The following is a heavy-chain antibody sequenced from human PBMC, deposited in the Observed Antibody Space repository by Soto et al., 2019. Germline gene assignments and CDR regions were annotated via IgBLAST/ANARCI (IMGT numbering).Heavy chain of an antibody. CDR1: SVSINSFTNHY. V-gene: IGHV4-59*08. D-gene: IGHD3-10*01. CDR3: ATQGFGKLHGLVDV. J-gene: IGHJ6*02. Sequence: QAQLQTSGPGLVKPSETLSLTCTVSSVSINSFTNHYCCWIRQPPGKGLEWVGYISKSGFTRYNPSLSSRVTLSVDTSKNQFSLKLSSVTAADTALYFCATQGFGKLHGLVDVWGQGTTVTVSS. CDR2: ISKSGFT.